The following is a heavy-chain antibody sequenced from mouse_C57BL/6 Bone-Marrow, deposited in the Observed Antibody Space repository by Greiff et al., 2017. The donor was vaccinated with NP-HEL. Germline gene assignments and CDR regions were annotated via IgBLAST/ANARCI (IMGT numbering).Heavy chain of an antibody. J-gene: IGHJ3*01. D-gene: IGHD1-1*01. CDR3: ARKGDYYGSSSFAY. CDR1: GYTFTSYW. CDR2: IDPSDSYT. V-gene: IGHV1-59*01. Sequence: VQLQQPGAELVRPGTSVKLSCKASGYTFTSYWMHWVKQRPGQGLEWIGVIDPSDSYTNYNQKFKGKATLTVDTSSSTAYMQLSSLTSEDSAVYYCARKGDYYGSSSFAYWGQGTLVTVAA.